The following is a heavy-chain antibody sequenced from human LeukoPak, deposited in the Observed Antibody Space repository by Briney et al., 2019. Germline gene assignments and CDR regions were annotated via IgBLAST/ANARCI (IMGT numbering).Heavy chain of an antibody. CDR2: ISSNGGST. CDR1: GFTFSSYW. V-gene: IGHV3-64D*06. CDR3: VKDANYDYVWGSYRSLGY. D-gene: IGHD3-16*02. Sequence: GGSLRLSCAASGFTFSSYWMSWVRQAPGKGLEYVSAISSNGGSTYYADSVKGRFTISRDNSKNTLYLQMSSLRAEDTAVYYCVKDANYDYVWGSYRSLGYWGQGTLVTVSS. J-gene: IGHJ4*02.